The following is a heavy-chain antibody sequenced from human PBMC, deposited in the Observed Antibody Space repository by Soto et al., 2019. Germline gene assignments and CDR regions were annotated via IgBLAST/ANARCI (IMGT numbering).Heavy chain of an antibody. CDR2: ISWNSGSI. Sequence: GGSLRLSCAASGITFDDYAMHWVRQAPGKGLEWVSGISWNSGSIGYADSVKGRFTISRDNAKKSLYLQMNSLRAEDTALYYCAKGDGYSIGHGGIDYWGQGTLVTVSS. CDR3: AKGDGYSIGHGGIDY. D-gene: IGHD2-21*01. V-gene: IGHV3-9*01. J-gene: IGHJ4*02. CDR1: GITFDDYA.